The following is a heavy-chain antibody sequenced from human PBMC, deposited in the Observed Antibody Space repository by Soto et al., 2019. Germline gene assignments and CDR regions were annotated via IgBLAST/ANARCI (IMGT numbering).Heavy chain of an antibody. J-gene: IGHJ4*02. D-gene: IGHD2-2*01. V-gene: IGHV3-7*01. CDR1: TFTFSNHW. CDR3: ARIYCSTTSCCLDY. Sequence: GGSLRLSCAASTFTFSNHWMSWVRQAPGKGLEWVANINQGGSAKYYLDSVKGRFAISRDNDKNSLDLQMNSLRADDTAVYYCARIYCSTTSCCLDYWGQGTLVTASS. CDR2: INQGGSAK.